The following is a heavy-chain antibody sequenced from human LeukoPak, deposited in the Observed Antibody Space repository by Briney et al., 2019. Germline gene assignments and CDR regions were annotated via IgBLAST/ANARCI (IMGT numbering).Heavy chain of an antibody. CDR1: GGSFSGYY. CDR3: ARRERNYYGSGSPNWFDP. J-gene: IGHJ5*02. CDR2: IYHSGST. D-gene: IGHD3-10*01. V-gene: IGHV4-34*01. Sequence: SETLSLTCAVYGGSFSGYYWGWIRQPPGKGLEWIGSIYHSGSTYYNPSLKSRVTISVDTSKNQFSLKLSSVTAADTAVYYCARRERNYYGSGSPNWFDPWGQGTLVTVSS.